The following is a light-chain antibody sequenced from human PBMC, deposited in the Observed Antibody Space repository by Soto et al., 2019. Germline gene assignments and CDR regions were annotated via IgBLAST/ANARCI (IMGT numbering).Light chain of an antibody. J-gene: IGKJ1*01. V-gene: IGKV3-15*01. CDR3: QQYNNCPQT. Sequence: EIVMTQSPATLSVSPGERATLSCRASQSVSSNLAWYQQKPGQAPRLLIYGASTRATGIPARFSGSGSGTEFTLTISSLQSEYFAVYYCQQYNNCPQTFGQGTKV. CDR1: QSVSSN. CDR2: GAS.